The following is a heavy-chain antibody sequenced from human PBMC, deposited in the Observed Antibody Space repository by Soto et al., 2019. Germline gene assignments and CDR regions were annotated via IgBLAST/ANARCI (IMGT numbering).Heavy chain of an antibody. CDR1: GFTFSSYW. J-gene: IGHJ6*03. CDR2: IKQDGSEK. D-gene: IGHD3-3*01. V-gene: IGHV3-7*01. CDR3: ARDGWADFWSGGEYYYYYYMDV. Sequence: GGSLRLSCAASGFTFSSYWMSWVRQAPGKGLEWVANIKQDGSEKYYVDSVKGRFTISRDNAKNSLYLQMNSLRAKDTAVYYCARDGWADFWSGGEYYYYYYMDVWGKGTTVTVSS.